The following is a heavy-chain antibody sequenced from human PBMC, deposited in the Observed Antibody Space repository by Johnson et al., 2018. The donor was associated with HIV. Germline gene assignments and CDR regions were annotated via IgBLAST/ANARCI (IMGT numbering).Heavy chain of an antibody. J-gene: IGHJ3*02. CDR1: GFTFSSYW. D-gene: IGHD3-22*01. CDR3: AREAGYYDSSGYSDAFDI. CDR2: IKQDGSEK. Sequence: VQLVESGGGVVRPGGSLRLSCAASGFTFSSYWMSWVRQAPGKGLEWVANIKQDGSEKDYVDSVKGGLPISRDKAKNSLYLQMNSLRAEDTAVYYCAREAGYYDSSGYSDAFDIWGQGTMVTVSS. V-gene: IGHV3-7*01.